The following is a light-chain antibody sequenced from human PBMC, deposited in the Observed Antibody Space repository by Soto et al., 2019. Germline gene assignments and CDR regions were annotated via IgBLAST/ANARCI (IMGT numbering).Light chain of an antibody. CDR2: GNS. CDR1: SSNIGASYA. Sequence: QSVLTQPPSVSGAPGQRVTISCTGSSSNIGASYAVHWYQQLPGTAPKLLIYGNSNRPSGVPDRFSGSKSGNTASLTISGLQADDEADYFCFSYTANDNWVFGGGTKVTVL. J-gene: IGLJ3*02. CDR3: FSYTANDNWV. V-gene: IGLV1-40*01.